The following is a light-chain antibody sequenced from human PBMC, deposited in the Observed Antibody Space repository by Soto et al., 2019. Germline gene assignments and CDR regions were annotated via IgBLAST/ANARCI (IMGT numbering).Light chain of an antibody. V-gene: IGKV3-20*01. CDR3: QQYDNSPYS. Sequence: EIVLTQSPGTLSLSPGERATLSCRASQSASFSYVAWYQQKPGQAPRLLIYGASSRATGIPDRFSGSGSGTDFTLTINRLEPEDFAAYYCQQYDNSPYSFGQGTKVDIK. J-gene: IGKJ2*03. CDR2: GAS. CDR1: QSASFSY.